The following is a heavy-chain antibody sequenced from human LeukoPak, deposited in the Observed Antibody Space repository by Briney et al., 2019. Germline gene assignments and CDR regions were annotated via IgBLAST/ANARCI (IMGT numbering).Heavy chain of an antibody. V-gene: IGHV4-30-2*01. J-gene: IGHJ4*02. D-gene: IGHD6-6*01. Sequence: NPSQTLSLTCTVSGGSISSGGYCWSWIRQPPGKGLEWIGYIYHSGSTYYNPSLKSRVTISVDKSKNQFSLKLSSVTAADTAVYYCARGSSSFPLPSWGQGTLVTVSS. CDR1: GGSISSGGYC. CDR2: IYHSGST. CDR3: ARGSSSFPLPS.